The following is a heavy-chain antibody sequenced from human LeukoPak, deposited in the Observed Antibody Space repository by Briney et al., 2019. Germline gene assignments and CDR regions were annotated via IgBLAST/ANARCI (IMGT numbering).Heavy chain of an antibody. CDR2: IRYDGSNK. CDR1: GFTFSSYG. J-gene: IGHJ3*02. Sequence: PGGSLRLSCAASGFTFSSYGMHWVRQAPGKGLEWVAFIRYDGSNKYYADSVKGRFTISRDNSKNTLYLQMNSLRAEDTAVYYCAKDLRYDPAAFDIWGQGTMVTVSS. V-gene: IGHV3-30*02. CDR3: AKDLRYDPAAFDI. D-gene: IGHD3-22*01.